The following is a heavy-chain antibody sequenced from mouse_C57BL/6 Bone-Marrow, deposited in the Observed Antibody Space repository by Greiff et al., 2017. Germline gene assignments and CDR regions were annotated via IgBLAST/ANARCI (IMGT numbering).Heavy chain of an antibody. D-gene: IGHD1-1*01. Sequence: EVQLQESGTVLARPGASVKMSCKTSGYTFTSYWMHWVKQRPGQGLEWIGAIYPGNSDTSYNQKFKGKAKMTAVTSASTAYMELISLTNEDSAVYYWTRWSPLFAMDYWGQGTSVTVSS. V-gene: IGHV1-5*01. CDR3: TRWSPLFAMDY. CDR1: GYTFTSYW. J-gene: IGHJ4*01. CDR2: IYPGNSDT.